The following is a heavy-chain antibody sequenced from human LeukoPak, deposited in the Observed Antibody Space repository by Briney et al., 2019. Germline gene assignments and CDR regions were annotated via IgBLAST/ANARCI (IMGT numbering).Heavy chain of an antibody. CDR2: IRSSSTYI. Sequence: GGSLRLSCAASGFTFNNYGMNWVRQAPGKGLEWVSSIRSSSTYIYYADSVKGRFTISRDNSKNTLYLQMNSLRAEDTAVYYCAKWLKNYGSLDYWGQGTLVTVSS. D-gene: IGHD3-10*01. V-gene: IGHV3-21*04. J-gene: IGHJ4*02. CDR3: AKWLKNYGSLDY. CDR1: GFTFNNYG.